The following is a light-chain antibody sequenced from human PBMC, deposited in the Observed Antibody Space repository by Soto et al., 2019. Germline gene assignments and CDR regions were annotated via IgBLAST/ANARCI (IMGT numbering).Light chain of an antibody. J-gene: IGKJ1*01. CDR1: QSISFW. Sequence: DIQMTQSPSTLSASVGDRVTITCRANQSISFWLAWYQQKPGKAPKVLIYKASTLESGGPSRFSGSGSGTEFTLIINMLQLDDFATYYCQHYQSDMWIFGQRTKVDIK. CDR3: QHYQSDMWI. V-gene: IGKV1-5*03. CDR2: KAS.